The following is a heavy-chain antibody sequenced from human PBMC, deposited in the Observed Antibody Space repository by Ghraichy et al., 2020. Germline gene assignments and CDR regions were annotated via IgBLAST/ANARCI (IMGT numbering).Heavy chain of an antibody. CDR2: IKSKTDGGTT. J-gene: IGHJ6*02. V-gene: IGHV3-15*01. CDR1: GFTFSNAW. CDR3: TTAVGATLYYYGMDV. Sequence: GGSLRLSCAASGFTFSNAWMSWVRQAPGKGLEWVGRIKSKTDGGTTDYAAPVKGRFTISRDDSKNTLYLQMNSLKTEDTAVYYCTTAVGATLYYYGMDVWGQGTTVTVSS. D-gene: IGHD1-26*01.